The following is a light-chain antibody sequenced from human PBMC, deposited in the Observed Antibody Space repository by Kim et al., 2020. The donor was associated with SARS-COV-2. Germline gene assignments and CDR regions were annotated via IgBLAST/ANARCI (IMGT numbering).Light chain of an antibody. CDR3: QQYNNWPWT. V-gene: IGKV3-15*01. CDR1: QSVSSN. Sequence: VSPGERVTLSCEASQSVSSNLAWYQQKPGQAPRLLISGTSTRATGIPARFSGSGSGTEFTLTISSLQSEDFALYYCQQYNNWPWTVGQGTKVDIK. CDR2: GTS. J-gene: IGKJ1*01.